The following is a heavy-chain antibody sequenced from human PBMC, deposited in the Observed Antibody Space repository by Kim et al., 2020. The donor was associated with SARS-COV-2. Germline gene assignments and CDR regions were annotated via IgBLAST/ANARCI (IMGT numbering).Heavy chain of an antibody. V-gene: IGHV4-34*01. CDR1: GGSFSGYY. CDR3: ARGSDIVVVPAALFDY. J-gene: IGHJ4*01. Sequence: SETLSLTCAVYGGSFSGYYWSWIRQPPGKGLEWIGEINHSGSTNYNPSLKSRVTISVDTSKNQFSLKLSSVTAADTAVYYCARGSDIVVVPAALFDYLG. D-gene: IGHD2-2*01. CDR2: INHSGST.